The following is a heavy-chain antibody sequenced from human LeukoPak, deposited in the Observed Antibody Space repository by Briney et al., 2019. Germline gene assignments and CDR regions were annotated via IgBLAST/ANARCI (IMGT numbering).Heavy chain of an antibody. CDR3: AKVLGGLWPGIDY. Sequence: PGGSLRLSCAASRFTFSNYWMHWVRQAPGKGLVWVSRINSDGSSTRYADSVTGRFTISRDNAKNTVYLQMNSLRAEDTAVYYCAKVLGGLWPGIDYWGQGTVVTVSS. D-gene: IGHD2-15*01. V-gene: IGHV3-74*01. J-gene: IGHJ4*02. CDR2: INSDGSST. CDR1: RFTFSNYW.